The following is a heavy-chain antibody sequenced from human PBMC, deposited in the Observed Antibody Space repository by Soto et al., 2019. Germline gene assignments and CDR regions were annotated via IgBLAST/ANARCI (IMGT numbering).Heavy chain of an antibody. J-gene: IGHJ6*03. Sequence: SQTLSLTCAISWNSVPTNSAAWSWIRLSPSRGLEWLARTYYRSRWYNDYAVSVRSRITVNPDTSKNQFSLQLTSVTPEDTAVYYCAGTTSHQWYYMDVWGKGTTVTVSS. CDR2: TYYRSRWYN. V-gene: IGHV6-1*01. D-gene: IGHD1-7*01. CDR3: AGTTSHQWYYMDV. CDR1: WNSVPTNSAA.